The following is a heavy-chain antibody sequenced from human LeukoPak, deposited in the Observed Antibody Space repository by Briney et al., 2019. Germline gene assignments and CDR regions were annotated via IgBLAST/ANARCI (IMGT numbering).Heavy chain of an antibody. CDR3: VRAFRGYSGYDAFDI. J-gene: IGHJ3*02. D-gene: IGHD5-12*01. CDR1: GDSVSGNSCA. Sequence: PSQTLSLTCAISGDSVSGNSCAWNWIRQSPSRGPEWLGRTYYRSRWRNDYSVSVKSRISINPDTSKNQFSLQLKSVTPEDTAVYYCVRAFRGYSGYDAFDIWGQGIMVTVSS. CDR2: TYYRSRWRN. V-gene: IGHV6-1*01.